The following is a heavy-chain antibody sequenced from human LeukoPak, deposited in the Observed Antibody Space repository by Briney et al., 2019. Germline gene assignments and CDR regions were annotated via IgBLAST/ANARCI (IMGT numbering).Heavy chain of an antibody. D-gene: IGHD2-2*01. V-gene: IGHV4-39*01. CDR3: ARRNVVLLPAGRWDDAFDI. J-gene: IGHJ3*02. CDR1: GGSISSTSSN. CDR2: VYYSGST. Sequence: SETLSLTCTVSGGSISSTSSNWAWIRQPPGKGLEWIGSVYYSGSTYYNPSLKSRVTISVDTSKNQFSLRLSSVTAADTAVYYCARRNVVLLPAGRWDDAFDIWGQGTMVTVSS.